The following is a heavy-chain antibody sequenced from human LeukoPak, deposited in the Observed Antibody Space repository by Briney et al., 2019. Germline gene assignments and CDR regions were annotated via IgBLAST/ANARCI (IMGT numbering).Heavy chain of an antibody. CDR2: MNPNSGNT. CDR1: GYTFTSYD. J-gene: IGHJ4*02. V-gene: IGHV1-8*01. Sequence: ASVKVSCKASGYTFTSYDINWVRQATGQGLEWMGWMNPNSGNTGYAQKFQGRVTMTRNTSISTAYMELSSLRSEDTAVYYCARGIRHSRITMVRYYYFDYWGQGTLVTISS. D-gene: IGHD3-10*01. CDR3: ARGIRHSRITMVRYYYFDY.